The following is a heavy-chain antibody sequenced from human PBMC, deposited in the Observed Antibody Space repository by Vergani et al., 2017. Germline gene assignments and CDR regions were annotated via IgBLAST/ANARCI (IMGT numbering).Heavy chain of an antibody. Sequence: EVQLVESGGVVVQPGGSLRLSCAASGFTFDDYTMHWVRQAPGKGLEWVSLISWDGGSTYYADSVKGRFTISRDNSKNSLYLQMNSLRTEDTALYYCAKDWGTSSGGGWFDPWGQGTLVTVSS. V-gene: IGHV3-43*01. CDR1: GFTFDDYT. CDR3: AKDWGTSSGGGWFDP. J-gene: IGHJ5*02. D-gene: IGHD6-6*01. CDR2: ISWDGGST.